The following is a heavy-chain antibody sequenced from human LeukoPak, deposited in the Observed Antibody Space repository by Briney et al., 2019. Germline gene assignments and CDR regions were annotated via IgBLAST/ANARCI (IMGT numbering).Heavy chain of an antibody. CDR3: ARCYYGSGSYYYYYYYYGMDV. D-gene: IGHD3-10*01. J-gene: IGHJ6*02. CDR1: GYTFTSYD. CDR2: MNPNSGNT. Sequence: ASVKVSCKASGYTFTSYDINWVRQAAGQGLEWMGWMNPNSGNTGYAQKFQGRGTMTRNTSIRTAYMELSSLRSEDTAVYYCARCYYGSGSYYYYYYYYGMDVWGQGTTVTVSS. V-gene: IGHV1-8*01.